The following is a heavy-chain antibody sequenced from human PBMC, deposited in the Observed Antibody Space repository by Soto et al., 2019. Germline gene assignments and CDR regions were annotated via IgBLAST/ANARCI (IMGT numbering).Heavy chain of an antibody. CDR1: GDSIKTHY. CDR3: ASGWMAAFDN. CDR2: IYYSGST. J-gene: IGHJ4*02. V-gene: IGHV4-59*11. D-gene: IGHD2-2*03. Sequence: SETLSLTCNVTGDSIKTHYWSWIRQAPGKGLEWIGYIYYSGSTLYNPSLKRRVTISADTAKNQFSLRLTSLTAADTAVYYCASGWMAAFDNWGQGTLVTVSS.